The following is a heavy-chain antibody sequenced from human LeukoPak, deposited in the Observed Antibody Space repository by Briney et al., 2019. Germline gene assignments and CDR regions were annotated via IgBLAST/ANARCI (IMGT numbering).Heavy chain of an antibody. Sequence: ASVKVSCKASGYTFTSYYMHWVRQAPGQGLEWMGIINPSGGSTSYAQKFQGRVTITADESTSTAYMELSSLRSEDTAVYYCAGRITMVRGYYFDYWGQGTLVTVSS. CDR3: AGRITMVRGYYFDY. CDR1: GYTFTSYY. V-gene: IGHV1-46*01. J-gene: IGHJ4*02. D-gene: IGHD3-10*01. CDR2: INPSGGST.